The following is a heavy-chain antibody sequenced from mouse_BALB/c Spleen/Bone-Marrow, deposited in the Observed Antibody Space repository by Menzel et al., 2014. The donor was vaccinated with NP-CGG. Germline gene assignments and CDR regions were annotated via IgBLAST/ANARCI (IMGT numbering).Heavy chain of an antibody. Sequence: QVQLQQSGAELMRPGASVKISCKASGYTFTNYWIEWVKRRPGHGLEWIGEILPRRGSPNYNEKFKGKATFALDTSSNTSYMQLSSLTSEDSAVYYCARKGALRAMDYWGQGSSVTVSS. CDR1: GYTFTNYW. J-gene: IGHJ4*01. V-gene: IGHV1-9*01. CDR3: ARKGALRAMDY. CDR2: ILPRRGSP.